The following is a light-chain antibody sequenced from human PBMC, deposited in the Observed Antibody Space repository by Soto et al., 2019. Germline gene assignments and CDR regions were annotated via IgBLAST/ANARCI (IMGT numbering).Light chain of an antibody. J-gene: IGKJ4*01. CDR2: DAT. CDR3: QQRDSWPPLT. V-gene: IGKV3-11*01. CDR1: QSVGIY. Sequence: VLTQSPVTLSLSPGETATLFCKASQSVGIYLGWFQQKPGQAPRVLIYDATTRAGGVPDRFSGSGSGTEFTLPISSIEAEDYAVYYCQQRDSWPPLTFGGGTKLEIK.